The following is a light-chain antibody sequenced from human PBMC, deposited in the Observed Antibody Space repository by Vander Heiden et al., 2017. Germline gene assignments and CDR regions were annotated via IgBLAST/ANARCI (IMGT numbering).Light chain of an antibody. Sequence: QSVLTQPPSASETPGPRVTISCSGSSSNIGSNTVNWYQQLPGTAPKLLIYSNNQRPSGVLDRFSGSKSGTSASLAISGLQSEDEADYYCAAWDVSLNGWVFGGGTKLTVL. CDR3: AAWDVSLNGWV. CDR2: SNN. J-gene: IGLJ3*02. V-gene: IGLV1-44*01. CDR1: SSNIGSNT.